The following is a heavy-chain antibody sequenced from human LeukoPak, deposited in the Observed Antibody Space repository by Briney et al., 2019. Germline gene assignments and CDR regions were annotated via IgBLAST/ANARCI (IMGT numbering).Heavy chain of an antibody. CDR3: ASDHCGGDCYGPCPPFGD. V-gene: IGHV3-33*01. Sequence: PGRSLRLSCAVAGFTFSTYGFDWVRHAPGKGPEWGAAVWYDESKEFYAAFVKGRFTISRDNSKNTVYLQMNGLRAEDTAVYYCASDHCGGDCYGPCPPFGDWGQGTPVTVSS. CDR1: GFTFSTYG. J-gene: IGHJ4*02. D-gene: IGHD2-21*01. CDR2: VWYDESKE.